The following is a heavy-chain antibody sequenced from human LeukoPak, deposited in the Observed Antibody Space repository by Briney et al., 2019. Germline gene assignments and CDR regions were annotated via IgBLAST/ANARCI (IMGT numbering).Heavy chain of an antibody. Sequence: GESLKVSCKASGYTFTGYYMHWVRQAPGQGLEWMGWINPNSGGTNYAQKFQGRVTMTRDTSISTAYMELSRLRSDDTAVYYCARARGGGATTYNYWGQGTLVTVSS. CDR2: INPNSGGT. J-gene: IGHJ4*02. CDR1: GYTFTGYY. CDR3: ARARGGGATTYNY. V-gene: IGHV1-2*02. D-gene: IGHD1-26*01.